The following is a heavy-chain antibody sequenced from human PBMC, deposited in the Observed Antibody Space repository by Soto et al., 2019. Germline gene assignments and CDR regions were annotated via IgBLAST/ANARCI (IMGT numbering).Heavy chain of an antibody. CDR1: GFTFTTYY. V-gene: IGHV1-46*01. CDR2: IDPSGGST. J-gene: IGHJ4*02. Sequence: QVRLVQSGAEVKKPGASVSISCKTSGFTFTTYYIHWVRQAPGQGLEWMGMIDPSGGSTTYAQKFQGRITMNSDISTSTVYMELSSLRSEDTAVYYCARVPYDTTGYYAFWGQGTLVTVSS. D-gene: IGHD3-22*01. CDR3: ARVPYDTTGYYAF.